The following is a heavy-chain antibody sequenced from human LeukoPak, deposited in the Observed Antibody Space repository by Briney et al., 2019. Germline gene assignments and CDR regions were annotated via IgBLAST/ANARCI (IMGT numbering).Heavy chain of an antibody. CDR3: AKEGSVVAASLHYYYGIDV. CDR1: GFTFSSYA. Sequence: PGGSLRLSCAASGFTFSSYAMRWVRQAPGKGLEWVAAISGSGGRKYYADSVKGRFTISRDNAKNTLYLQMNILSPDDTAVYYCAKEGSVVAASLHYYYGIDVWGQGTTVTVSS. V-gene: IGHV3-23*01. D-gene: IGHD2-15*01. CDR2: ISGSGGRK. J-gene: IGHJ6*02.